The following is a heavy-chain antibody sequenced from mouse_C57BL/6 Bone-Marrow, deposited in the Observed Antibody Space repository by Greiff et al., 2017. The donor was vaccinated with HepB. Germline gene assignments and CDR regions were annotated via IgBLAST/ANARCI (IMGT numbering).Heavy chain of an antibody. D-gene: IGHD1-1*01. Sequence: VQLQQSGPGLVKPSQTVFLTCTVTGISITTGNYRWSWIRQFPGNKLEWIGYIYYSGTITYNPSLTSRTTITRDTPKNQFFLEMNSLTAEDTATYYCARENYYGSLYYAMDYWGQGTSVTVSS. CDR2: IYYSGTI. J-gene: IGHJ4*01. CDR1: GISITTGNYR. CDR3: ARENYYGSLYYAMDY. V-gene: IGHV3-5*01.